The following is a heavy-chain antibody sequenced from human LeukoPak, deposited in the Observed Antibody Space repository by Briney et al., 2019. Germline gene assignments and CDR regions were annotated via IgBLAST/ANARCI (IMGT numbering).Heavy chain of an antibody. Sequence: GGSLRLSCAASGFTFSSYWMSWVRQATGKGLEWVSAIGTAGDTYYPGSVKGRFTISRENAKNSLYLQMNSLRAGDTAVYYRARHLKGYFDYWGQGTLVTVSS. J-gene: IGHJ4*02. CDR1: GFTFSSYW. V-gene: IGHV3-13*01. CDR2: IGTAGDT. CDR3: ARHLKGYFDY.